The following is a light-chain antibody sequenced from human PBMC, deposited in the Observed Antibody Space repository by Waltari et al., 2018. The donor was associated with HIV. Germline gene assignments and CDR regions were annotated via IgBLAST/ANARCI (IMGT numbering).Light chain of an antibody. CDR2: SAS. J-gene: IGKJ4*01. V-gene: IGKV1-39*01. CDR3: QQASALPLT. CDR1: HDVATY. Sequence: DILMTQSPASLSASLGDRVTMTCRSSHDVATYVSWYQQRPGKPPSLLIYSASTLHIGVPSRFTGAGPGRLFTLTINRLQPEDFASYFCQQASALPLTFGGGTNV.